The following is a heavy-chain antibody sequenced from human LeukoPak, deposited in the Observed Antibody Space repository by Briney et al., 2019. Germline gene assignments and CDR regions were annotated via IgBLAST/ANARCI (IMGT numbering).Heavy chain of an antibody. J-gene: IGHJ4*02. V-gene: IGHV3-15*01. D-gene: IGHD1-26*01. CDR1: GLIFSNAR. CDR3: TTDQWEVLHSFDY. Sequence: GGSLRLSCAASGLIFSNARMTWVRLAPGKGLEWVGRITSKTDGGTTDYAAPVKGRFSISRDGSKNTLYLQMNSLKTEDTAVYYCTTDQWEVLHSFDYWGQGTLVTVSS. CDR2: ITSKTDGGTT.